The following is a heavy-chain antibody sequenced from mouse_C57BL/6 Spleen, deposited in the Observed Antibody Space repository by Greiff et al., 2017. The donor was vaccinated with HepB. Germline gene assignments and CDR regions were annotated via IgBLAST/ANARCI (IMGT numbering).Heavy chain of an antibody. D-gene: IGHD1-1*01. CDR3: AIETTVVADY. V-gene: IGHV1-82*01. CDR1: GYAFSSSW. Sequence: QVQLQQSGPELVKPGASVKISCKASGYAFSSSWMNWVKQRPGKGLEWIGRIYPGDGDTNYNGKFKGKATLTADKSSSTAYMQLSSLTSEDSAVYFCAIETTVVADYWGQGTTLTVSS. J-gene: IGHJ2*01. CDR2: IYPGDGDT.